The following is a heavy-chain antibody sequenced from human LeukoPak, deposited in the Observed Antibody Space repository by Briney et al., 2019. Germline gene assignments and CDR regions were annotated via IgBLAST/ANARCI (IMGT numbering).Heavy chain of an antibody. CDR2: ISTSGGTT. V-gene: IGHV3-48*03. D-gene: IGHD7-27*01. CDR3: ARVWGYYYMDV. J-gene: IGHJ6*03. Sequence: PGGSLRLSCAGSGFTFSSYEMSWVRQAPGKGLEWVSYISTSGGTTYYADSVKGRFTISRDIAENSLYLQMNSLRGEDTAVYYCARVWGYYYMDVWGKGTTVTVSS. CDR1: GFTFSSYE.